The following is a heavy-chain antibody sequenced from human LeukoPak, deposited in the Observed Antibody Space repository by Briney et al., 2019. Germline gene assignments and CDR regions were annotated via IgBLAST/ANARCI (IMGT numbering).Heavy chain of an antibody. D-gene: IGHD1-7*01. V-gene: IGHV3-23*01. Sequence: GGSLRFSCAASGFTFNTYAMSWVRQAPGKGLEWVSAISGSGGSTYYADSVKGRFTISRDNSKNTLYLQMNSLRAEDTAVYYCAKPGTDSSFDYYYYMDVWGKGTTVTVSS. CDR1: GFTFNTYA. CDR2: ISGSGGST. CDR3: AKPGTDSSFDYYYYMDV. J-gene: IGHJ6*03.